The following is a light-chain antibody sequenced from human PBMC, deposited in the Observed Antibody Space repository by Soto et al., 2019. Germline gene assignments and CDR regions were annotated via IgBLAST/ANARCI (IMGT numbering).Light chain of an antibody. CDR3: SSYTSSSTLHV. V-gene: IGLV2-14*01. CDR1: SSDVGGYNY. CDR2: DVS. Sequence: QSVLTQSASVSGSPGQSITISCTGTSSDVGGYNYVSWYQQHPGKAPKLMIYDVSNRPSGVSNRFSGSKSGNTASLTISGLQAEDEADYYCSSYTSSSTLHVFGTGTKVTVL. J-gene: IGLJ1*01.